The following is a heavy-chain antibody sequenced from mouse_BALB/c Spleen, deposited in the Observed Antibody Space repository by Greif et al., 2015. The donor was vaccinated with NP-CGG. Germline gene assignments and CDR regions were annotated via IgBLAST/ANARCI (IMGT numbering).Heavy chain of an antibody. D-gene: IGHD2-10*02. Sequence: VKLQESGPELVKPGASVKISCKASGYSFTSYYIHWVKQRPGQGLEWIGWIFPGSGNTKYNEKFKGKATLTADTSSSTAYMQLSSLTSEDSAVYFCARWGYGNYVGAMDYWGQGTSVTVSS. J-gene: IGHJ4*01. CDR3: ARWGYGNYVGAMDY. V-gene: IGHV1-66*01. CDR2: IFPGSGNT. CDR1: GYSFTSYY.